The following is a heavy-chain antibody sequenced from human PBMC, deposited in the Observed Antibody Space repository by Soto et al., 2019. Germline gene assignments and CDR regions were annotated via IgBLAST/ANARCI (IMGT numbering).Heavy chain of an antibody. V-gene: IGHV4-39*01. CDR2: LYYSGTT. J-gene: IGHJ5*02. Sequence: PSETLSLTCSVSGGSIVSSSYYFGWSRQPPGKGLEWIGSLYYSGTTYYNSSLKSRVTISADKSQNQFSLRLSSVTAADTDVYYCGAYCSRPYYYDWFDHWGQGTLVTVSS. D-gene: IGHD2-2*01. CDR1: GGSIVSSSYY. CDR3: GAYCSRPYYYDWFDH.